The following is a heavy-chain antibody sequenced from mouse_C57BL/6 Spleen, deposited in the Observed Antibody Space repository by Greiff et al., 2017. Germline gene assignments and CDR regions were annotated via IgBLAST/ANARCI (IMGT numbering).Heavy chain of an antibody. D-gene: IGHD3-1*01. CDR2: INPNNGGT. CDR1: GYTFTDYY. Sequence: EVQLQQPGPELVKPGASVKISCKASGYTFTDYYMDWVKQSHGKSLEWIGDINPNNGGTIYNQKFKGKATLTVDKSSSTAYMELRSLTSEDTAVYYCARRGSSFAYWGQGTLVTVSA. J-gene: IGHJ3*01. V-gene: IGHV1-18*01. CDR3: ARRGSSFAY.